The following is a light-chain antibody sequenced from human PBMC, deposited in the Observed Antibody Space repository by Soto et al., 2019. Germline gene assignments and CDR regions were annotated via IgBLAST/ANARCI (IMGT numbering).Light chain of an antibody. Sequence: EIVLTQSPATLSLSPGERATLSCRASQSVSSYLAWYQQRPGQAPRLLIYDASNRATGIPARFSGSGSGTDVTLTISSLVPEDVAVYYCQQSSNWPLVTFGGGTKVEIK. CDR2: DAS. CDR1: QSVSSY. CDR3: QQSSNWPLVT. J-gene: IGKJ4*01. V-gene: IGKV3-11*01.